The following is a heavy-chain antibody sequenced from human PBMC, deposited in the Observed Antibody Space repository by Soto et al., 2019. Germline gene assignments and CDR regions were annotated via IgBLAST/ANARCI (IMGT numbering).Heavy chain of an antibody. V-gene: IGHV3-66*01. Sequence: GGSLRLSCAASGFTVSSNYMSWVRQAPGKGLEWVSVIYSGGSTYYADSVKGRFTISRDNSKNTLYLQMNSLRAEDTAVYYCAIVRYGDYVGYYYYYMDVWGKGTTVTVSS. CDR1: GFTVSSNY. D-gene: IGHD4-17*01. CDR3: AIVRYGDYVGYYYYYMDV. CDR2: IYSGGST. J-gene: IGHJ6*03.